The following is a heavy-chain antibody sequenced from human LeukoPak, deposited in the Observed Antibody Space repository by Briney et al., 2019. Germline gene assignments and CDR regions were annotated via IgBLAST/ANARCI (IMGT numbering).Heavy chain of an antibody. CDR2: IRSDGTNK. Sequence: PGGSLRLSCAASGFTFSNHGLHWVRQAPGKGLEWVAFIRSDGTNKYYIDSVKGRFTISRDNSKNSLYLQMNTLSAEDTAVYYCVASGYGYWGQATLVTVSS. V-gene: IGHV3-30*02. CDR1: GFTFSNHG. D-gene: IGHD3-22*01. CDR3: VASGYGY. J-gene: IGHJ4*02.